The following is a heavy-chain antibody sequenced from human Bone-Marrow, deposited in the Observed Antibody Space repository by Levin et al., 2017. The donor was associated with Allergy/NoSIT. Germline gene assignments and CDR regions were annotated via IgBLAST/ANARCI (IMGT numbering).Heavy chain of an antibody. CDR3: AREGVSSYAYDWFDP. CDR1: GFDFPSFA. CDR2: IGTSHDT. J-gene: IGHJ5*02. V-gene: IGHV3-23*01. Sequence: LSLTCAASGFDFPSFAISWLRQAPGKGLEWVSAIGTSHDTYYADSVKGRFTISRDNSKNTVYLQMHSLRAEDTALYFCAREGVSSYAYDWFDPWGLGTQVTVSS. D-gene: IGHD3-10*01.